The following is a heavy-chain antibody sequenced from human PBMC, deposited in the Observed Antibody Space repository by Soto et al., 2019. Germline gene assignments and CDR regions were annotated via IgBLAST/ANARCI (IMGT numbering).Heavy chain of an antibody. V-gene: IGHV1-2*04. D-gene: IGHD6-13*01. J-gene: IGHJ4*02. CDR1: GYTFTGYY. CDR2: INPNSGGT. Sequence: GASVKVSCKASGYTFTGYYMHWVRQAPGQGLEWMGWINPNSGGTNYAQKFQGWVTMTRDTSISTAYMELSRLRSDDTAVYYCARARIAAAPHLFDYWGQGTLVTVSS. CDR3: ARARIAAAPHLFDY.